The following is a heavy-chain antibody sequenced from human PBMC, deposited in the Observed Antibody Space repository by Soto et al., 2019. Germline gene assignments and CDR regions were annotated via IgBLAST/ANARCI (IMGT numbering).Heavy chain of an antibody. CDR2: ISSASSET. Sequence: GGSLRLSCAASGFTFSTYAMSWVRQAPGKGLEWVASISSASSETWYADSVKGRFIISRDNAQNSLFLQMNTLRPEDSAIYYCARVAYWGPGTQVTVSS. CDR3: ARVAY. V-gene: IGHV3-21*01. CDR1: GFTFSTYA. J-gene: IGHJ4*02.